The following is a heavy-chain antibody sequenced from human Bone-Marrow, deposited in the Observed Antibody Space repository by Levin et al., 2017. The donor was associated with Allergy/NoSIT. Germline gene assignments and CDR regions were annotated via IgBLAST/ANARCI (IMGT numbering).Heavy chain of an antibody. V-gene: IGHV3-30-3*01. CDR1: GFTFSSYA. Sequence: GESLKISCAASGFTFSSYAMHWVRQAPGKGLEWVAVISYDGSNKYYADSVKGRFTISRDNSKNTLYLQMNSLRAEDTAVYYCAGGESTVTTAWFDPWGQGTLVTVSS. J-gene: IGHJ5*02. CDR3: AGGESTVTTAWFDP. D-gene: IGHD4-17*01. CDR2: ISYDGSNK.